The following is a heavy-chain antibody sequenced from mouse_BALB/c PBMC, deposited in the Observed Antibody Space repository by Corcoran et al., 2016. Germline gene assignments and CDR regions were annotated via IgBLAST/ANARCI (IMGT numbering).Heavy chain of an antibody. CDR1: GYAFTNYL. J-gene: IGHJ3*01. D-gene: IGHD2-3*01. CDR2: INPGSGGT. V-gene: IGHV1-54*01. Sequence: QVQLQQSGAELVRPGTSVKVSCKASGYAFTNYLIEWVKQRPGQGLEWIGVINPGSGGTNYNEKFKGKATLTADKSSSTAYMQLSSLTSDDSAVYFCARSGLYDGYYFAYWGQGTLVTVSA. CDR3: ARSGLYDGYYFAY.